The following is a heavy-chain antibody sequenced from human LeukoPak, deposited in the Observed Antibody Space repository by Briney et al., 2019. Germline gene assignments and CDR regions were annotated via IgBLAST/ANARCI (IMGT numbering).Heavy chain of an antibody. V-gene: IGHV1-2*02. J-gene: IGHJ4*02. CDR1: GYTFTGYY. CDR3: ARVGENSSGWSTVYYFDY. CDR2: INANSGGT. D-gene: IGHD6-19*01. Sequence: GASVKVSCKASGYTFTGYYMHWVRQAPGQGLEWMGWINANSGGTNYAQKFQGRVTMTRDTSISTAYMELSRLRSDDTAVYYCARVGENSSGWSTVYYFDYWGQGTLVTVCS.